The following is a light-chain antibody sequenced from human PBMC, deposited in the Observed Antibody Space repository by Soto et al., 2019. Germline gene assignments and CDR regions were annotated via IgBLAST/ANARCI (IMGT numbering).Light chain of an antibody. V-gene: IGKV1-6*01. J-gene: IGKJ1*01. CDR2: GAS. CDR3: LQNHNYPRT. Sequence: AIQMTQAQSSLSASVGDRVTITCRASQDISDDVGWYQHPPGQTPKLLISGASRLQSGVPSRVSGSGSGAAFTLTITSLRPENSATYYCLQNHNYPRTFGQGTKVDSK. CDR1: QDISDD.